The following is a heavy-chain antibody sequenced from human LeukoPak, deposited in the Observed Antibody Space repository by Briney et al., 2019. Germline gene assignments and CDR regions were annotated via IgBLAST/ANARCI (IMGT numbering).Heavy chain of an antibody. CDR3: AKKAHVAVGLYYFDH. V-gene: IGHV3-23*01. J-gene: IGHJ4*02. Sequence: PGGSLRLSCAASGFTFSSYAMSWVRQAPGKGLEWVSIISPDGGTTGYADSVRGRFTVSRDNSKSTLYLQMNSLRAGDTATYYCAKKAHVAVGLYYFDHWGRGTLVTVSS. D-gene: IGHD3-10*01. CDR1: GFTFSSYA. CDR2: ISPDGGTT.